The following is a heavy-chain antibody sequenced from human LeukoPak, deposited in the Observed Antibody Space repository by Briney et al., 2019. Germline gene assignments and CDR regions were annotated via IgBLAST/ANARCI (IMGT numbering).Heavy chain of an antibody. V-gene: IGHV3-48*03. D-gene: IGHD3-10*01. CDR1: GFTFSSYE. CDR3: ARDLGRGYYYYGMDV. J-gene: IGHJ6*02. Sequence: GGSLRLSCAASGFTFSSYEMNWVRQAPGKGLEWVSYISSSGSTIYYADSVKGRFTISRDNAKNSLYLQMNSLRAEDTAVYYCARDLGRGYYYYGMDVWGQGTTVTVSS. CDR2: ISSSGSTI.